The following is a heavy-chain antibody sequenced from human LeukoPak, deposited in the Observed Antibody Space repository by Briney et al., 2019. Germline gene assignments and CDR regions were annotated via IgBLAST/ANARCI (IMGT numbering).Heavy chain of an antibody. CDR3: AREVAAGSYRGFDY. Sequence: PGGSLRLSCAASGFTFSSSAMSWVRQSPGKGLEWIGEIYHNGNTNYNPSLKSRVTMSVDTSKNQFSLKVNYVTAADTATYYCAREVAAGSYRGFDYLGQGTLVTVSS. D-gene: IGHD6-19*01. CDR1: GFTFSSSAM. CDR2: IYHNGNT. V-gene: IGHV4-4*02. J-gene: IGHJ4*01.